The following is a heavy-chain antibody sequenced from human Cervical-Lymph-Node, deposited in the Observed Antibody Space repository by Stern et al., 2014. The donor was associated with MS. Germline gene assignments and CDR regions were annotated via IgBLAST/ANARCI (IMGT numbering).Heavy chain of an antibody. J-gene: IGHJ4*02. CDR1: GYTFSDYY. CDR2: IIPHNGVT. V-gene: IGHV1-2*06. CDR3: ARELGYSSSWYW. D-gene: IGHD6-13*01. Sequence: HVQLEESGAEVKEPGASLMVPCKASGYTFSDYYMLWVRQAPGQGLEWTGRIIPHNGVTVYAQKFQGRVTMTRDKSMSTVYIYVNRLGSDDTAVYFCARELGYSSSWYWWGQGTLVTVSS.